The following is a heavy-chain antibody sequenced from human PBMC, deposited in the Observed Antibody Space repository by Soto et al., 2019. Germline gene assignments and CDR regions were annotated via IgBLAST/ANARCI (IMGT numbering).Heavy chain of an antibody. CDR3: TKGAERTVQRFLDWVCGH. CDR2: IYNGGRT. J-gene: IGHJ4*02. V-gene: IGHV4-59*11. D-gene: IGHD3-9*01. Sequence: SETLSLTCTVSGGSISDHYYMWIRQSPGKGLEYIGYIYNGGRTDYNPSLKSRVTISVDKSISTAYLQWNSLQASDTATYYCTKGAERTVQRFLDWVCGHWGQGTPVTVSS. CDR1: GGSISDHY.